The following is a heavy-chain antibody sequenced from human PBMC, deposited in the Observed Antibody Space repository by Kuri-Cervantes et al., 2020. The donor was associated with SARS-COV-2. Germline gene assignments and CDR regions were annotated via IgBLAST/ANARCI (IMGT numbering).Heavy chain of an antibody. CDR3: ASLSPYEWLRFMDPFYYYYGMDV. D-gene: IGHD5-12*01. Sequence: GSLRLSCTVSGGSIRSYYWSWIRQPPGKGLEWIGYIYYSGSTNYNPSLKSRVTISVDTSKNQFSLNLSSVTAADTAVYYCASLSPYEWLRFMDPFYYYYGMDVWGQGTTVTVSS. J-gene: IGHJ6*02. CDR1: GGSIRSYY. V-gene: IGHV4-59*12. CDR2: IYYSGST.